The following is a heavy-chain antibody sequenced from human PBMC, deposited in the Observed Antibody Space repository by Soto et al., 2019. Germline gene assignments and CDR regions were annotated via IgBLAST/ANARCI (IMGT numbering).Heavy chain of an antibody. V-gene: IGHV1-18*01. D-gene: IGHD2-8*01. Sequence: ASVKVSCKASGYTFTNYGSSWVRQAPGQGLEWMGWISTYNGNTNYAQKLQGRVTMTTDTSTSTAYMELRSLRSDDTAIYYCARDLRPLMVYATCFDYWGQGTLVTVSS. CDR2: ISTYNGNT. CDR3: ARDLRPLMVYATCFDY. CDR1: GYTFTNYG. J-gene: IGHJ4*02.